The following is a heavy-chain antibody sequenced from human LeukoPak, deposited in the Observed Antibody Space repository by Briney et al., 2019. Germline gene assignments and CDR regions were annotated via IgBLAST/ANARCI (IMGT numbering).Heavy chain of an antibody. Sequence: SETLSLTCTVSGGSISSSSYYWGWIRRPPGKGLEWIGSIYYSGSTYYNPSLKSRVTISVDTSKNQFSLKLSSVTAADTAVYYCARQVNIVVVPAASWFDPWGQGTLVTVSS. D-gene: IGHD2-2*01. CDR1: GGSISSSSYY. V-gene: IGHV4-39*01. CDR3: ARQVNIVVVPAASWFDP. CDR2: IYYSGST. J-gene: IGHJ5*02.